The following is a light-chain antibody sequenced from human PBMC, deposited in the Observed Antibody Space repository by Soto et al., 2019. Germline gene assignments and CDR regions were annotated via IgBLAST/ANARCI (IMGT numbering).Light chain of an antibody. V-gene: IGLV1-47*01. CDR3: AAWDDSLSGPV. CDR1: SSNIGNNF. Sequence: QSVLTQSPSASGTPGQRVTISCSGSSSNIGNNFVCWYQQLPGTAPKLLIYRNDQRPSGVPDRFSGSKSGASASLAISGLRSEDEADYFCAAWDDSLSGPVFGGGTKLTVL. J-gene: IGLJ3*02. CDR2: RND.